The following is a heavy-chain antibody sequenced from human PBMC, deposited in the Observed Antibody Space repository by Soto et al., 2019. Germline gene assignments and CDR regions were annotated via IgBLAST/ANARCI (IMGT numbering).Heavy chain of an antibody. V-gene: IGHV4-30-4*01. CDR2: IYYTGKT. CDR1: GDYIHVGGYY. D-gene: IGHD2-2*01. J-gene: IGHJ5*02. Sequence: QVQLQESGPGLVKPSQTLSLTCSVSGDYIHVGGYYWTWIRQRPGKGLEWMGYIYYTGKTYDNPSLESRLTMSVDRSKNQFSLRLTSVTAADTAVYFCGRDLTSNANCIDPWGQGTLVTVSS. CDR3: GRDLTSNANCIDP.